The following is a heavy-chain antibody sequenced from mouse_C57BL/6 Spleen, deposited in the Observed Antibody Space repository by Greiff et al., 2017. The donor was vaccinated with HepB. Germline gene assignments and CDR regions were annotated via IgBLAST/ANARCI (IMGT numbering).Heavy chain of an antibody. CDR1: GYAFSSYW. CDR2: IYPGDGDT. D-gene: IGHD2-1*01. CDR3: ARPAIYYGNYTYWYFDV. V-gene: IGHV1-80*01. Sequence: QVHVKQSGAELVKPGASVKISCKASGYAFSSYWMNWVKQRPGKGLEWIGQIYPGDGDTNYNGKFKGKATLTADKSSSTAYMQLSSLTSEDSAVYFCARPAIYYGNYTYWYFDVWGTGTTVTVSS. J-gene: IGHJ1*03.